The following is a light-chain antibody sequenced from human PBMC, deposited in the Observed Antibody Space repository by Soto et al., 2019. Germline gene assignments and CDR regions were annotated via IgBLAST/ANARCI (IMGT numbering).Light chain of an antibody. V-gene: IGLV2-14*01. J-gene: IGLJ1*01. CDR1: SSDVGGYNY. CDR3: SSYTSSSTQV. CDR2: EVS. Sequence: QSVLTQPASVSGSPGQSITISCTGTSSDVGGYNYVFWYQQHPGKAPKLMIYEVSNRPSGVSNRFSGSKTGNMASLTISGLQAEDEADYYCSSYTSSSTQVFGTGTKLTVL.